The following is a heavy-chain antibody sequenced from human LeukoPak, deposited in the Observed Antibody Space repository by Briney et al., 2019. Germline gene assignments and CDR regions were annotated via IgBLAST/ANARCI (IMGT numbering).Heavy chain of an antibody. CDR1: GFTFSSYA. D-gene: IGHD1-20*01. CDR3: AKVGYNWQVSYFDY. CDR2: ISGSGGST. J-gene: IGHJ4*02. Sequence: GGSLRLSCAASGFTFSSYAMSWVRQAPGKGLEWVSAISGSGGSTYYADSVKGRFAISRDNSKNTLYLQMNSLRAEDTAVYYCAKVGYNWQVSYFDYWGQGTLVTVSS. V-gene: IGHV3-23*01.